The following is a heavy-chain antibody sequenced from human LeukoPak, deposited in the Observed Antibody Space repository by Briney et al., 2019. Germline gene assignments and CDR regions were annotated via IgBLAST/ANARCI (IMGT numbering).Heavy chain of an antibody. D-gene: IGHD5-12*01. CDR3: ARGPLDSGYTYFDY. CDR1: GGSVTTDY. J-gene: IGHJ4*02. V-gene: IGHV4-59*02. Sequence: PSETLSLTCTVSGGSVTTDYWSWIRQPPGKGLEWIGYFSYSGSTDYNPSLKSRVTISVDTSKNQFPLKLSSVTAADTAVYYCARGPLDSGYTYFDYWGQGTLVSVAS. CDR2: FSYSGST.